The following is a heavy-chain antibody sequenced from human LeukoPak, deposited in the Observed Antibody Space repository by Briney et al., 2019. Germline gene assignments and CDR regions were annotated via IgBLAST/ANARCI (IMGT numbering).Heavy chain of an antibody. CDR1: GGSISSYF. Sequence: SETLSLTCTVSGGSISSYFWSWIRQPPGKGLEWIGYISYSGSTNYNPSLKSRVTISVDTSKSQFSLKLSSVTAADTGVYYCARFIDEIDNWFDPWGQGTLVTVSS. CDR3: ARFIDEIDNWFDP. D-gene: IGHD3-16*02. J-gene: IGHJ5*02. CDR2: ISYSGST. V-gene: IGHV4-59*13.